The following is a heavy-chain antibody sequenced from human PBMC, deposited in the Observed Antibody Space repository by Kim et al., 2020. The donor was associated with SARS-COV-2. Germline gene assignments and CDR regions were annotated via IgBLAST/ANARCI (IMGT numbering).Heavy chain of an antibody. J-gene: IGHJ4*02. CDR1: GGSISSSNW. CDR2: IYHSGST. V-gene: IGHV4-4*02. CDR3: ARATYDYVWGSYRPRGYYFDY. Sequence: SETLSLTCAVSGGSISSSNWWSWVRQPPGKGLEWIGEIYHSGSTNYNPSLKSRVTISVDKSKNQFSLKLSSVTAADTAVYYCARATYDYVWGSYRPRGYYFDYWGQGTLVTVSS. D-gene: IGHD3-16*02.